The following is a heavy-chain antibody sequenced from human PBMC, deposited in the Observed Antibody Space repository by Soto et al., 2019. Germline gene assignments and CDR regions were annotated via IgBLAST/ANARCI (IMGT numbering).Heavy chain of an antibody. V-gene: IGHV1-18*01. D-gene: IGHD1-26*01. Sequence: GASVKVSCKASGYSFTTYGIFWVRQAPGQGLEWMGWISPYNGKTNYAQNLQGRVSMTTDTSTTTAYMELRSLRSDDTAVYYCAKGLYSGSYFDYWGQGTLVTVSS. CDR3: AKGLYSGSYFDY. CDR1: GYSFTTYG. J-gene: IGHJ4*02. CDR2: ISPYNGKT.